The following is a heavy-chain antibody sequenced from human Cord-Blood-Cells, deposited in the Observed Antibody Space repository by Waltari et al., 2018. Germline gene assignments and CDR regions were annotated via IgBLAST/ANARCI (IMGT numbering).Heavy chain of an antibody. J-gene: IGHJ5*02. CDR1: GYTFTGYY. V-gene: IGHV1-2*02. CDR2: INPNSGGT. CDR3: ARDRYPSYNWFDP. D-gene: IGHD1-1*01. Sequence: QVQLVQSGAEVKTPAAAVKVSCKASGYTFTGYYMHWVRQAPGQGLEWMGWINPNSGGTNYAQKFQGRVTMTRDTSISTAYMELSRLRSDDTAVYYCARDRYPSYNWFDPWGQGTLVTVSS.